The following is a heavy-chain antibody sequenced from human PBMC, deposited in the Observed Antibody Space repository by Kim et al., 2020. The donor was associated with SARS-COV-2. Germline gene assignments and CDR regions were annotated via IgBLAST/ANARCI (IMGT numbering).Heavy chain of an antibody. CDR1: GDSVSSNSAA. D-gene: IGHD5-12*01. V-gene: IGHV6-1*01. Sequence: SQTLSLTCAISGDSVSSNSAAWNWIRQSPSRGLEWLGRTYYRSKWYNDYAVSVKSRITINPDTSKNQFSLQLNSVTPEDTAVYYCARGRIVATFVSGGRDNWFDPWGQGTLVTVSS. CDR3: ARGRIVATFVSGGRDNWFDP. CDR2: TYYRSKWYN. J-gene: IGHJ5*02.